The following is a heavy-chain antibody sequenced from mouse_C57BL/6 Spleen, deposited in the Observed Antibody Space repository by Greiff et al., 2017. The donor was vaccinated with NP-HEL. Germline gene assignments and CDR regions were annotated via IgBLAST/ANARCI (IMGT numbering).Heavy chain of an antibody. CDR2: ISYSGST. V-gene: IGHV3-1*01. CDR3: ARDDGYYWYFDV. J-gene: IGHJ1*03. D-gene: IGHD2-3*01. Sequence: EVKLVESGPGMVKPSQSLSLTCTVTGYSITSGYDWHWIRHFPGNKLEWMGYISYSGSTNYNPSLKSRISITHDTSKNHFFLKLNSVTAEDTATYYCARDDGYYWYFDVWGTGTTVTVSS. CDR1: GYSITSGYD.